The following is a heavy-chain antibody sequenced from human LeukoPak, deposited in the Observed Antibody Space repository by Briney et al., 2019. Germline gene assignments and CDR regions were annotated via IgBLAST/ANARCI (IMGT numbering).Heavy chain of an antibody. CDR2: IIPIFGTA. Sequence: SVKVSCKASGGTFSSYATSWVRQAPGQGLEWMGGIIPIFGTANYAQKFQGRVTITADESTSTAYMELSSLRSEDTAVYYCARVSTMVRENYYYYGMDVWGQGTTVTVSS. D-gene: IGHD3-10*01. J-gene: IGHJ6*02. CDR1: GGTFSSYA. V-gene: IGHV1-69*13. CDR3: ARVSTMVRENYYYYGMDV.